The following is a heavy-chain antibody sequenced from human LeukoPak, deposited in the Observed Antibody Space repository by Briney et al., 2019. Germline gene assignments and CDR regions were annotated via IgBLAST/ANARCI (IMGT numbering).Heavy chain of an antibody. CDR1: GGSVSSGSYY. CDR3: ARIPKPGIAVAGMVHDWFDP. V-gene: IGHV4-61*02. J-gene: IGHJ5*02. Sequence: PSQTLSLTCTVSGGSVSSGSYYWSWIRQPAGKGLEWIGRIYTSGSTNYNPSLKSRVTISVDTSKNQFSLKLISVTAADTAVYYCARIPKPGIAVAGMVHDWFDPWGQGTLVTVSS. CDR2: IYTSGST. D-gene: IGHD6-19*01.